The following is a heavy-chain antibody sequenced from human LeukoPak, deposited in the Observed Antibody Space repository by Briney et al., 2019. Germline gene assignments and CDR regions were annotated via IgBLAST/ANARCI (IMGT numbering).Heavy chain of an antibody. Sequence: GGSLRLSCAASGFTFSSYWMHWVRQAPGKGLVWVSRINSDGSSTSYADSVKGRFTISRDNAKNTLYLQMNSLRAEDTAVYYCARVYSYGGTDYWGQGTLVTVSS. V-gene: IGHV3-74*01. D-gene: IGHD5-18*01. CDR3: ARVYSYGGTDY. CDR1: GFTFSSYW. CDR2: INSDGSST. J-gene: IGHJ4*02.